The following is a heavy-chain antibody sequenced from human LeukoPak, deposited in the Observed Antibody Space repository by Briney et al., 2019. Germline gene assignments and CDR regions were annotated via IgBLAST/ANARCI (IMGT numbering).Heavy chain of an antibody. Sequence: SETLSLTCTVSGGSISSYYWSWIRQPPGKGLEWIGYIYYSGSTNYNPSLKSRVTISVDTSKNQFSLKLGSVTAADTAVYYCARGGYSYGYILFNYWGQGTLVTVSS. CDR1: GGSISSYY. CDR2: IYYSGST. D-gene: IGHD5-18*01. V-gene: IGHV4-59*01. J-gene: IGHJ4*02. CDR3: ARGGYSYGYILFNY.